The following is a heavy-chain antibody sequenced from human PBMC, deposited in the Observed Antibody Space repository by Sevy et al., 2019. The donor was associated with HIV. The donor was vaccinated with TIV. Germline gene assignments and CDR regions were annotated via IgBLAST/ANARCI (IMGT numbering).Heavy chain of an antibody. V-gene: IGHV3-48*03. CDR2: ISPSGSPI. CDR3: ARDLVASTLTMDV. Sequence: GGSLRLSCAVSGFTFTNYVMNWVRQAPGKGLEWVSYISPSGSPIYYADSVKGRFTISRDNAKNSLYLQMNSLRADDTGLYYCARDLVASTLTMDVWGQGTTVTVSS. CDR1: GFTFTNYV. D-gene: IGHD2-15*01. J-gene: IGHJ6*02.